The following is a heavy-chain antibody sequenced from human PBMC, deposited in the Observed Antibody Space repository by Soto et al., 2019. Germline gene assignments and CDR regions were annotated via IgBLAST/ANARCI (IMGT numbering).Heavy chain of an antibody. J-gene: IGHJ4*02. CDR2: IYWDDDK. CDR3: AHLTTGGFYFDY. CDR1: GFSLRNSGVG. D-gene: IGHD4-17*01. Sequence: QITLKESGPTLVKPTQTLTLTCTFSGFSLRNSGVGVGWIRQPPGKALEWLALIYWDDDKRYSPSLKSRITTXKXXSKNQVVLTMTNMDPVDTATYYCAHLTTGGFYFDYWGQGTLVTVSS. V-gene: IGHV2-5*02.